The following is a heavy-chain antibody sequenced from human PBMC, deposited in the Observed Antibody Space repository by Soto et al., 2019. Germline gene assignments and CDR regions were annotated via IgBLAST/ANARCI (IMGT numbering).Heavy chain of an antibody. CDR1: GFTFSAYD. CDR3: ARQASYSPGGVGWFDP. Sequence: PGGSLRLSCAASGFTFSAYDMHWVRQPTGRGLEWVSAIGTQHDTYYPDSVKGRFTISRENAKSSLYLQMNSLRTGDTALYYCARQASYSPGGVGWFDPWGQGTLVTVSS. CDR2: IGTQHDT. D-gene: IGHD2-21*01. V-gene: IGHV3-13*01. J-gene: IGHJ5*02.